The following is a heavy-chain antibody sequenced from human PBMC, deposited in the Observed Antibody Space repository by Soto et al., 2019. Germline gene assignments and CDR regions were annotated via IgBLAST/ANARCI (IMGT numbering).Heavy chain of an antibody. J-gene: IGHJ4*02. Sequence: ELHLVESGGGLLQPGGSLRLSCAASGFTFSMYWMHWVRQLPGKGPEWVSRINDDGSHTNYAVSVKGRFTISRDNAKNTLYLQMNDLRAEDAAVYYCTRGPRSTSTGTGAFWGQGTLVTVSS. CDR2: INDDGSHT. D-gene: IGHD1-1*01. CDR1: GFTFSMYW. V-gene: IGHV3-74*01. CDR3: TRGPRSTSTGTGAF.